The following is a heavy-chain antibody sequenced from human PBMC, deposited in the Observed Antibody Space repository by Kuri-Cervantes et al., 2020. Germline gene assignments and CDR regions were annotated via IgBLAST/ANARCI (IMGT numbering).Heavy chain of an antibody. CDR2: IIPIFGTA. CDR3: AKTPYSYGYGVTYYYYYMDV. V-gene: IGHV1-69*06. D-gene: IGHD5-18*01. CDR1: GGTFSSYA. J-gene: IGHJ6*03. Sequence: SVKVSCKASGGTFSSYAISWVRQAPGQGLEWMGGIIPIFGTANYAQKFQGRVTITADKSTSTAYMELSSLRSEDTAVYYCAKTPYSYGYGVTYYYYYMDVWGKGTTVTVSS.